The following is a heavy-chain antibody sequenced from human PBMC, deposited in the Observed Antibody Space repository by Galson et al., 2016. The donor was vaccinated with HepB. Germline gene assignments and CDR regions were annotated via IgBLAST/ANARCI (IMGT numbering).Heavy chain of an antibody. Sequence: SLRLSCAASGFTFNQFAMSWFRQAPGKGLEWVSTISLLASTTYYADSVKGRFVISGDNSQSTLHLQMNSLRADDTAVYYFAKDRRGIYGYDLVDYWGQGTLVTVSS. CDR1: GFTFNQFA. V-gene: IGHV3-23*01. CDR3: AKDRRGIYGYDLVDY. CDR2: ISLLASTT. J-gene: IGHJ4*02. D-gene: IGHD5-12*01.